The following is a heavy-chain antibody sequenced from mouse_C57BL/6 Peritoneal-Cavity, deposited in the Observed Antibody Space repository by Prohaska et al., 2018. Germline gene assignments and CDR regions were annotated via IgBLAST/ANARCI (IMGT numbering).Heavy chain of an antibody. V-gene: IGHV6-3*01. J-gene: IGHJ3*01. CDR2: IRLKSDNYAT. CDR1: GFTFSDAW. D-gene: IGHD1-1*01. CDR3: TVYYGSSWFAY. Sequence: EVKLEESGGGLVQPGGSMKLSCAASGFTFSDAWMDWVRQSPEKGLEWVAQIRLKSDNYATHYAESVKGRFTISRDDSKSSVYLQMNNLRAEDTGIYYCTVYYGSSWFAYWGQGTLVTVSA.